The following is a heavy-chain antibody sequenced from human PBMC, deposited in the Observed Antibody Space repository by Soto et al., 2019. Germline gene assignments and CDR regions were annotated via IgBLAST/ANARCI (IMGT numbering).Heavy chain of an antibody. CDR1: GGSISSYY. D-gene: IGHD6-19*01. CDR3: ARGIAVAGTLRDAFDI. Sequence: QVQLQESGPGLVKPSETLSLTCTVSGGSISSYYWSWIRQPPGKGLEWIGYIYYSGSTNYNPSLKSRVTLSVDTSKNQFSLKLSSVTAADTAVYYCARGIAVAGTLRDAFDIWGQGTMVTVSS. J-gene: IGHJ3*02. CDR2: IYYSGST. V-gene: IGHV4-59*08.